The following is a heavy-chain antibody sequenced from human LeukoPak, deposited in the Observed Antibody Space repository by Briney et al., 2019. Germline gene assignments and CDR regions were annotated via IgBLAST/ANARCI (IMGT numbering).Heavy chain of an antibody. CDR1: GFAVSSSY. J-gene: IGHJ4*02. Sequence: SGGSLRLSCAASGFAVSSSYMSWVRQAPGKGLEWVSVIYSGGNTYYTDSVKGRFTISRDNSKKTLYLQMNSLRAEDTAVYYCARGPDYTHYFDYWGQGTLVTVSS. D-gene: IGHD4-11*01. V-gene: IGHV3-53*01. CDR2: IYSGGNT. CDR3: ARGPDYTHYFDY.